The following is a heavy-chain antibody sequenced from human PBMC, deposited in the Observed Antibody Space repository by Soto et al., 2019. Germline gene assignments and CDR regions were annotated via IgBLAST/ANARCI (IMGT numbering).Heavy chain of an antibody. CDR2: IIPIFGTA. J-gene: IGHJ6*02. Sequence: QVQLVQSGAEVKKPGSSVKVSCKASGGTFSSYAINWVRQAPGQGLEWMGGIIPIFGTADYAQKFQGRVTIPXDESTSTAYMELSSLRSEDTAVYYCASRITGSPNSYYGMDVWGQGTTVTVSS. CDR1: GGTFSSYA. D-gene: IGHD1-20*01. V-gene: IGHV1-69*05. CDR3: ASRITGSPNSYYGMDV.